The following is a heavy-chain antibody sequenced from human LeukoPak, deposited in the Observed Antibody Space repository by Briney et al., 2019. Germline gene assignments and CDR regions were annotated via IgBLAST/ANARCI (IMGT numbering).Heavy chain of an antibody. CDR3: ARAAYTYGAPNIDF. D-gene: IGHD5-18*01. V-gene: IGHV3-23*01. CDR1: GFTFRSYD. Sequence: AGSLRLSCAASGFTFRSYDMSWVRQAPGKGLEWVSTISSSGGSTSYADSVKGRFTLSRDNSKNTVYLQMNSLRAEDTALYYCARAAYTYGAPNIDFWGQGTLVTVSS. CDR2: ISSSGGST. J-gene: IGHJ4*02.